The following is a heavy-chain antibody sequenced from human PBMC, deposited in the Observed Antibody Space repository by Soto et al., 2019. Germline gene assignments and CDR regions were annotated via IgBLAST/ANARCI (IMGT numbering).Heavy chain of an antibody. V-gene: IGHV6-1*01. J-gene: IGHJ4*01. CDR1: GDSVSSNSAG. D-gene: IGHD1-26*01. Sequence: RSQTLSLTCAITGDSVSSNSAGWSWVRQSPSRGLERLGRTYYRSKWYYEYAVSVRGRITINPDTSKNQYSLQLNSVTPEDTAVYFCARGEQYSGRIFDYWGQGTLVTVSS. CDR3: ARGEQYSGRIFDY. CDR2: TYYRSKWYY.